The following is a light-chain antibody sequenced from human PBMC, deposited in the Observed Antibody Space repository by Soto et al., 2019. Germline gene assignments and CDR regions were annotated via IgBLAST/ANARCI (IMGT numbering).Light chain of an antibody. CDR2: DAS. CDR3: QQRSTWPST. CDR1: QSVSSY. J-gene: IGKJ4*01. V-gene: IGKV3-11*01. Sequence: EIVLTQSPATLSLSPGQRATLSCRASQSVSSYLAWYQQKPGQAPRLLIYDASNRATGIPARFSGSGSGTDFTLTITSLEPEDFAVYYCQQRSTWPSTFGGGTKVDIK.